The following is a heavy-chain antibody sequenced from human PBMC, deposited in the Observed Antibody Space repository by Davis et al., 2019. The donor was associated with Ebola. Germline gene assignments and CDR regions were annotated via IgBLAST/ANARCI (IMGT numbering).Heavy chain of an antibody. D-gene: IGHD4-17*01. V-gene: IGHV5-51*01. CDR1: GYSFSSYW. Sequence: GESLKISCWGSGYSFSSYWIGWVRQMPGKGLEWMGIIFPGDSDTRYSPSFQGQVTLSADKSISTAYLQWSRLRASDSAIYYCARPSDPRTAGPFDVWGQGTVVTVSS. CDR3: ARPSDPRTAGPFDV. CDR2: IFPGDSDT. J-gene: IGHJ3*01.